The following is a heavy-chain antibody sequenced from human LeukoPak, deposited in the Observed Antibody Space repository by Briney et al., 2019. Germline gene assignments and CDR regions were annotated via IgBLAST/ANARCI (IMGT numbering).Heavy chain of an antibody. J-gene: IGHJ4*02. CDR3: AREYSTSSRCYKEGFDY. V-gene: IGHV4-59*12. D-gene: IGHD2/OR15-2a*01. CDR1: GGSFSGYY. CDR2: IHHSGVS. Sequence: SETLSLTFSVSGGSFSGYYWNWFRQAPGQGLEWIGYIHHSGVSAYNPSLKSRVTMSADRSKKQFSLSLTSVTAADATVYYCAREYSTSSRCYKEGFDYWGQGTLVIVSS.